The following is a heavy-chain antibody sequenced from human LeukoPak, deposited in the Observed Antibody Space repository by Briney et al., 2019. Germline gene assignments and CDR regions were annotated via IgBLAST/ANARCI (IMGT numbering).Heavy chain of an antibody. V-gene: IGHV4-39*07. D-gene: IGHD3-9*01. J-gene: IGHJ4*02. Sequence: SETLSLTCTVSGGSISSSSYYWGWIRRPPGKGLEWIGSISYSGSTYYNPSLKSRVTISVDTSKNQFSLKLSSVTAADTAVYFCARGEDFERYYLAYWGQGTLVTVSS. CDR2: ISYSGST. CDR3: ARGEDFERYYLAY. CDR1: GGSISSSSYY.